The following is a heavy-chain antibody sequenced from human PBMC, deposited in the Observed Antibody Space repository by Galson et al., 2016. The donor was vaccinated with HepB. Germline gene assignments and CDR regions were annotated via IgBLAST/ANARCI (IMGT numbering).Heavy chain of an antibody. CDR3: SRTVVLRHFDSFGL. D-gene: IGHD3-9*01. Sequence: SETLSLTCSVSGGSFNSRSYYWGWIRQPPGKGLEWIGNIDYYGSSHFNPSLGSRVTLSLDTSTDQLSLKLTAVTAADTASYYCSRTVVLRHFDSFGLWGQGTLVVVSS. J-gene: IGHJ4*02. V-gene: IGHV4-39*01. CDR2: IDYYGSS. CDR1: GGSFNSRSYY.